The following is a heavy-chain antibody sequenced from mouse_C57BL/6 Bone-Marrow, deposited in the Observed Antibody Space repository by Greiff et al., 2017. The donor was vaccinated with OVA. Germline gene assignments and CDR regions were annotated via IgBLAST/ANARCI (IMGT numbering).Heavy chain of an antibody. V-gene: IGHV1-82*01. J-gene: IGHJ2*01. CDR1: GYAFSSSW. D-gene: IGHD2-3*01. Sequence: QVQLKQSGPELVKPGASVKISCKASGYAFSSSWMNWVKQRPGKGLEWIGRIYPGDGDTNYNGKFKGKATLTADKSSSTAYMQLSSLTSEDSAVYFCARDDGYYWCYFDYWGQGTTLTVSS. CDR3: ARDDGYYWCYFDY. CDR2: IYPGDGDT.